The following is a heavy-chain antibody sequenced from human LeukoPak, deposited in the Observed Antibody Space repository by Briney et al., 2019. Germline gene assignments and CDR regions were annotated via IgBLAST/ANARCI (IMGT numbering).Heavy chain of an antibody. CDR2: INPNTGDR. J-gene: IGHJ4*02. CDR1: GYPFTCYY. Sequence: ASVKVSCKASGYPFTCYYMHWVRQAPGQGLEWLGRINPNTGDRDYAQKFQDRVTMTRDTSISTAYMELSSLRSDDTAVYYCARVYCSSNNCYPFLDYWGQGTLVTVSS. V-gene: IGHV1-2*06. D-gene: IGHD2-2*01. CDR3: ARVYCSSNNCYPFLDY.